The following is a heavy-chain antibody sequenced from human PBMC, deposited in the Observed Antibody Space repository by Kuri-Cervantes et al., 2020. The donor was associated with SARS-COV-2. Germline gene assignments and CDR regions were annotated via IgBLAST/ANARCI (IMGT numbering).Heavy chain of an antibody. Sequence: SETLSLTCTVSGGSISSGGYYWSWIRQHPGKGLEWIGYIYYSGSTYYNPSLKSRVTLSVDTSKNQFSLKLSSVTAADTAVYYCAREGLESFDYWGQGTLVTVSS. CDR3: AREGLESFDY. CDR2: IYYSGST. D-gene: IGHD3-22*01. J-gene: IGHJ4*02. CDR1: GGSISSGGYY. V-gene: IGHV4-31*03.